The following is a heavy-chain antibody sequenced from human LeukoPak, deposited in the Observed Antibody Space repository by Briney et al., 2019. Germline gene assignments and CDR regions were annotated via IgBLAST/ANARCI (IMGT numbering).Heavy chain of an antibody. D-gene: IGHD1-26*01. CDR1: GFTFSSYS. CDR2: IGSSSSHI. V-gene: IGHV3-21*01. J-gene: IGHJ3*02. CDR3: GRVGSGGTREDTLDI. Sequence: GGSLRLSCAASGFTFSSYSMNWVRRTPGKRLEWVSSIGSSSSHIYYADSVKGRFTISRDNAKNSLYLQMNSLRAEDTAVYYCGRVGSGGTREDTLDIWGQGTMVTVSS.